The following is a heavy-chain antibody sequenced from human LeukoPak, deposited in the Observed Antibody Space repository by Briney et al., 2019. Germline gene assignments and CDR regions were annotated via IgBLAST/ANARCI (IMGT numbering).Heavy chain of an antibody. CDR3: ATGRTPYYYYMDV. CDR2: FDPEDGET. Sequence: GASVKVSCKVSGYTLTELSIHWVRQAPGKGLEWMGAFDPEDGETIYAQKFQGRVTMTVDTSTDTAYMELSSLRSEDTAVYYCATGRTPYYYYMDVWGKGTTVTVSS. V-gene: IGHV1-24*01. D-gene: IGHD1-14*01. J-gene: IGHJ6*03. CDR1: GYTLTELS.